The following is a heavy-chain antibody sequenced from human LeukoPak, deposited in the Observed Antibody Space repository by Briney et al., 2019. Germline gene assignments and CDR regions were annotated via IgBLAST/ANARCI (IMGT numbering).Heavy chain of an antibody. V-gene: IGHV3-21*06. Sequence: GGALRLSCAASGFTFSRHNMNWVRQAPGKGLESVSSISSSSSYSYYADSVKGRFTISRDNDKNSRYVQMNSLRAEATALYHCARVIALRGYMEVWGKATTVTVSS. J-gene: IGHJ6*03. CDR1: GFTFSRHN. D-gene: IGHD3-16*02. CDR2: ISSSSSYS. CDR3: ARVIALRGYMEV.